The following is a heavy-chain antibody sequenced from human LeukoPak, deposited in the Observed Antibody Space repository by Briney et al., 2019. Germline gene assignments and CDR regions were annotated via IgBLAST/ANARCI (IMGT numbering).Heavy chain of an antibody. CDR2: ISYDGSNK. CDR1: GFTFSSYA. CDR3: ARGDFLTTEFDY. J-gene: IGHJ4*02. D-gene: IGHD4-11*01. Sequence: PGGSLRLSCAASGFTFSSYAMHWVRQAPGKGLEWVAVISYDGSNKYYADSVKGRFTISRDNSKNTLYLQMNSLRAEDTAVYYCARGDFLTTEFDYWGQGTLVTVSS. V-gene: IGHV3-30-3*01.